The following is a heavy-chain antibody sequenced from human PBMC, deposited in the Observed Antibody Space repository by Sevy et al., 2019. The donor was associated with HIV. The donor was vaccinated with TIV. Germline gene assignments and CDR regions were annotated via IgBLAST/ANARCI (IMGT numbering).Heavy chain of an antibody. D-gene: IGHD2-21*01. V-gene: IGHV3-9*01. CDR1: GFPFNDHA. CDR2: ISWNSRNI. J-gene: IGHJ6*02. CDR3: AKDINRGCDGVNCYSYYYYFYGLDV. Sequence: GGSLRLSCAASGFPFNDHAMHWVRQVPGKGLEWVSGISWNSRNIGYADSVKGRFTISIDNARDFVYLEMNSLRPEDTAFYYCAKDINRGCDGVNCYSYYYYFYGLDVWGQGTTVTVSS.